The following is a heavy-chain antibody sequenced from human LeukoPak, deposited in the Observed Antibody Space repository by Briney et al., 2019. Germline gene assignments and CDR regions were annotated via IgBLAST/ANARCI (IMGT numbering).Heavy chain of an antibody. CDR3: ARGSLGDGSLLIDY. CDR1: GFTFSSYG. J-gene: IGHJ4*02. D-gene: IGHD1-26*01. CDR2: INSDGSDI. V-gene: IGHV3-74*01. Sequence: GGSLRLSCAASGFTFSSYGMHWVRQAPGKGLVWVSRINSDGSDITYADSVKGRFTISRDNAKSTVYLQMNSLRAEDTAVYYCARGSLGDGSLLIDYWGQGTLVTVSS.